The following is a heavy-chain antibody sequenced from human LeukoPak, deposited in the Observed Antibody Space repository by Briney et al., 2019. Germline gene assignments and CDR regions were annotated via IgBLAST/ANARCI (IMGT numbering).Heavy chain of an antibody. V-gene: IGHV3-20*01. Sequence: GGSLRLSCAASGFTFDDYGMSWVRQAPGKGLEWVSGINWDGGSTGYADSVKGRFTISRDNAKNSLYLQMNSLRAEDTALYHCARGYYDILTGYSPRDAFDIWGQGTMVTVSS. CDR3: ARGYYDILTGYSPRDAFDI. D-gene: IGHD3-9*01. J-gene: IGHJ3*02. CDR2: INWDGGST. CDR1: GFTFDDYG.